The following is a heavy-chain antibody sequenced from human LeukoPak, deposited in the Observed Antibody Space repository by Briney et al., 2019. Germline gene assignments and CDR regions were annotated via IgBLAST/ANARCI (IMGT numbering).Heavy chain of an antibody. Sequence: GGSLRLSCAVSGFTFRDYAMHWVRQSPGKRPEWVAVIWFDGSDEHYGDSVKGRFTISRDNSNNTLYLQMNSLRADDTAVYYCARGSGSYDGTFDPWGQGTLVTVCS. CDR1: GFTFRDYA. CDR3: ARGSGSYDGTFDP. V-gene: IGHV3-33*01. CDR2: IWFDGSDE. J-gene: IGHJ5*02. D-gene: IGHD3-16*01.